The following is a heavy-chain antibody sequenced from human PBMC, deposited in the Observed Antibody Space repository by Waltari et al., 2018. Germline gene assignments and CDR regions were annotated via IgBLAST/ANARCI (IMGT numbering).Heavy chain of an antibody. CDR3: ARVRWNTYYFDY. J-gene: IGHJ4*02. CDR1: GFTFSNYG. CDR2: INSGSTNM. D-gene: IGHD1-1*01. V-gene: IGHV3-48*01. Sequence: EVQLVESGGGLVQPGGSLRLSCAASGFTFSNYGMNWVRQAPGKGLEWGSYINSGSTNMYYADSVKGRFTVSRDNAKNSLFRQMNSLRAEDTAVYYCARVRWNTYYFDYWGQGTLVTV.